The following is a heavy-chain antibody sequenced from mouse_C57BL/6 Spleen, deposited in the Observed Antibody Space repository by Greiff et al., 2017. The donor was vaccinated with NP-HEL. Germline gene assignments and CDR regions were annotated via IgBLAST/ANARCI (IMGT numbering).Heavy chain of an antibody. CDR3: ARLRLTGTGGPFDY. D-gene: IGHD4-1*01. CDR1: GYTFTDYN. V-gene: IGHV1-22*01. Sequence: EVHLVESGPELVKPGASVKMSCKASGYTFTDYNMHWVKQSHGKSLEWIGYLNPNNGGTSYNQKFKGKATLTVNKSSSTAYMELRSLTSEDSAVYYCARLRLTGTGGPFDYWGQGTTLTVSS. CDR2: LNPNNGGT. J-gene: IGHJ2*01.